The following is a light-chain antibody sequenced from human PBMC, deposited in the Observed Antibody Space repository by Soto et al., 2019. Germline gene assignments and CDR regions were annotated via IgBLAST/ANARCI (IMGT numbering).Light chain of an antibody. Sequence: DIVMTQSPDSLAVSLGERATINCKSSQSVLYSSNNKNYLAWYQQKPGQPPKLLLYWASTRESGVPDRFSGSGSGTDFTLTIGSLQPEDVAVYYCQQYYSTPRTFGQGTKVEIK. V-gene: IGKV4-1*01. CDR3: QQYYSTPRT. CDR2: WAS. J-gene: IGKJ1*01. CDR1: QSVLYSSNNKNY.